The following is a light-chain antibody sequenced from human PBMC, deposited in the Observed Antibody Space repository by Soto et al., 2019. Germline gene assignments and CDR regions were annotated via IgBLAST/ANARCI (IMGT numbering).Light chain of an antibody. V-gene: IGKV1-9*01. CDR3: QQVNTSPTT. CDR1: QGISRY. CDR2: TAS. Sequence: DSQFTQSPAVLSACLLDIGTITCRASQGISRYLARYQQNPGKAPKLLIYTASTLQSGVPSRFSGSGSGTAFTLTISSLQPEAFATYYCQQVNTSPTTFGQGTRLEIK. J-gene: IGKJ5*01.